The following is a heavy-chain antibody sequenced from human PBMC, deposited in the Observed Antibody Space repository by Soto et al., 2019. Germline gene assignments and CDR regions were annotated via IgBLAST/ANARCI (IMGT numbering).Heavy chain of an antibody. CDR2: ISGSGGST. CDR3: ASNQDEDIVVVVAANPVY. J-gene: IGHJ4*02. D-gene: IGHD2-15*01. V-gene: IGHV3-23*01. Sequence: EVQLLESGGGLVQPGGSLRLSCAASGFTFSSYAMSWVRQAPGKGLEWVSAISGSGGSTYYADSVKGRFTISRDNSKNTLYLQMNSLRAEDTAVYYCASNQDEDIVVVVAANPVYWGQGTLVTVSS. CDR1: GFTFSSYA.